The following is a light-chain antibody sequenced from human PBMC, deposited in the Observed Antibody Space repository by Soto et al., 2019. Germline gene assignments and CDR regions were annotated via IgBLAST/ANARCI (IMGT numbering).Light chain of an antibody. V-gene: IGKV3-20*01. CDR3: QQYGSSSTWT. CDR2: AAS. Sequence: EIVLTQSPGTLSLSPGERATLSCRASQSVSSAYLAWYQHKPGQPPTLLIYAASSRVTGIPDRFSGSGSGTDFTLTISRLEPEDFAVDYCQQYGSSSTWTFGLGTKVEIK. J-gene: IGKJ1*01. CDR1: QSVSSAY.